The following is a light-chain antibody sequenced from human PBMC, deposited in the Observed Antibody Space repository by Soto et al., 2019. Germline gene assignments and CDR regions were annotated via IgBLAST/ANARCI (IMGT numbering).Light chain of an antibody. CDR1: QSVSSF. Sequence: EIVLTQYPGTLSLSPGERATLSCRASQSVSSFLAWYQQKPGQAPRLLIYDTSNRATGTPARFSGSGSGTDFTLTISSLEPEDFAVYYCQQRSKWPLTFGGGTKVEIK. CDR3: QQRSKWPLT. CDR2: DTS. V-gene: IGKV3-11*01. J-gene: IGKJ4*01.